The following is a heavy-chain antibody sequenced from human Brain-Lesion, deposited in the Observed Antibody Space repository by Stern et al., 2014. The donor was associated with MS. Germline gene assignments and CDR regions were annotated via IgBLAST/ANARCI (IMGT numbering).Heavy chain of an antibody. D-gene: IGHD2-8*02. J-gene: IGHJ4*02. CDR2: IRNRANSYTT. CDR3: IRPLVGSTRGFEY. CDR1: GFTFSDHY. Sequence: EVQLVESGGGSVQPGGSLRLACGASGFTFSDHYMDWVRQSPRKGLEWVGRIRNRANSYTTEYAASVKGRFTIWRDDSQNSMYLHMNSLKTEDTAVYYCIRPLVGSTRGFEYWGQGTLVTVSS. V-gene: IGHV3-72*01.